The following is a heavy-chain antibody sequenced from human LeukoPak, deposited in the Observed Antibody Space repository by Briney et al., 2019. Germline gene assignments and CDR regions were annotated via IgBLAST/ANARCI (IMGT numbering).Heavy chain of an antibody. V-gene: IGHV3-74*01. CDR3: ARVKGYTYGSGDY. J-gene: IGHJ4*02. CDR2: INSDATNT. D-gene: IGHD5-18*01. CDR1: GFTFSNYW. Sequence: GGSLRLSCAASGFTFSNYWMHWVRQAPGKGLVWVSRINSDATNTTYADSVKGRFTISRDNAKNTLYLQMNSLRADDTAVYYCARVKGYTYGSGDYWGQGTLLIVSS.